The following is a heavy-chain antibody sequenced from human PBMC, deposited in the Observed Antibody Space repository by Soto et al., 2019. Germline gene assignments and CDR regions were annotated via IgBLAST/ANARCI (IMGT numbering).Heavy chain of an antibody. CDR3: ATLKFGLKYYFDY. V-gene: IGHV3-23*01. CDR2: ISGSGDT. D-gene: IGHD3-10*01. Sequence: EVQLLESGGGLVQPGGSLRLSCAASGLTFSNYAMSWVRQAPGKGLEWVTAISGSGDTYYADSVKGRFTISRDNSKNTLYLQMNSLRAEDPAVYYCATLKFGLKYYFDYWGQGTLVTDSS. J-gene: IGHJ4*02. CDR1: GLTFSNYA.